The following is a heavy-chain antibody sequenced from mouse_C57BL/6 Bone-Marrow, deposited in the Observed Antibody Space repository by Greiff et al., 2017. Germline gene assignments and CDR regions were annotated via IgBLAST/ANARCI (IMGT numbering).Heavy chain of an antibody. CDR3: ARDRPSGSSPYYFDY. Sequence: EVKLVESGPELVKPGDSVKISCKASGYSFTGYFMNWVMQSHGKSLEWIGRINPYNGDTFYNQKFKGKATLTVDKSSSTAHMELRSLTSEDSAVYYCARDRPSGSSPYYFDYWGQGTTLTVSS. CDR1: GYSFTGYF. D-gene: IGHD1-1*01. V-gene: IGHV1-20*01. J-gene: IGHJ2*01. CDR2: INPYNGDT.